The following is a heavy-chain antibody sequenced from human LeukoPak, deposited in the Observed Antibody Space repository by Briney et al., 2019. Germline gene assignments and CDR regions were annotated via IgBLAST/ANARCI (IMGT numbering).Heavy chain of an antibody. CDR3: ARVSEYVDTVSDY. CDR2: IYYSGST. J-gene: IGHJ4*02. V-gene: IGHV4-61*01. D-gene: IGHD5-18*01. CDR1: GGSVSSGSYY. Sequence: ASETLSLTCTVSGGSVSSGSYYCSWIRQPPGKGLEWIGYIYYSGSTNYNPSLKSRVTISVDTSKNQFSLKLSSVTAADTAVYYCARVSEYVDTVSDYWGQGTLVTVSS.